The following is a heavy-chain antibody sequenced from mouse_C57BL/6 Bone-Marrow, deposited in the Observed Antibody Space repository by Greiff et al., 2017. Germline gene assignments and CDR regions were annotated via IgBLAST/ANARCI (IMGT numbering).Heavy chain of an antibody. CDR1: GYTFTDYY. J-gene: IGHJ2*01. V-gene: IGHV1-19*01. Sequence: EVQGVESGPVLVKPGASVKMSCKASGYTFTDYYMNWVKQSHGKSLEWIGVINPYNGGTSYNQKFKGKATLTVDKSSSTAYMELNSLTSEDSAVYYCARATPLDYWGQGTTLTVSS. D-gene: IGHD1-1*01. CDR2: INPYNGGT. CDR3: ARATPLDY.